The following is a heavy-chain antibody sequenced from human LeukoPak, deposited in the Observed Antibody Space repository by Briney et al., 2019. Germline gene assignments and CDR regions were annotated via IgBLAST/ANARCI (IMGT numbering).Heavy chain of an antibody. CDR3: ARGMYYYDSSGYSMYYFDY. Sequence: SETLSLTCTVSGGSISSYYWSWIRQPPGKGLEWIGYIYYSGSTNYNPSLKSRVTISVDTSKNQFSLKLSSVTAADTAVYYCARGMYYYDSSGYSMYYFDYWGQGTLVTVSS. J-gene: IGHJ4*02. D-gene: IGHD3-22*01. V-gene: IGHV4-59*01. CDR2: IYYSGST. CDR1: GGSISSYY.